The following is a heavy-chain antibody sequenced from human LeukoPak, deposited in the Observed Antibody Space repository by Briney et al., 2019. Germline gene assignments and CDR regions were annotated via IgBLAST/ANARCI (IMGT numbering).Heavy chain of an antibody. Sequence: QPGGSLRLSCAASGFTFSSYGMHWVRQAPGKGLEWVAFIRYDGSNKYYADSVKGRFTISRDNSENTLYLQMNSLRAEDTAVYYCAKRQGYSYGWGYYYYYMDVWGKGTTVTISS. V-gene: IGHV3-30*02. CDR2: IRYDGSNK. CDR3: AKRQGYSYGWGYYYYYMDV. D-gene: IGHD5-18*01. CDR1: GFTFSSYG. J-gene: IGHJ6*03.